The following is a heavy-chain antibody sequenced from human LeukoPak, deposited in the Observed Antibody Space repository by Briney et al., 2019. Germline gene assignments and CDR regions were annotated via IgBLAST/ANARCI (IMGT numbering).Heavy chain of an antibody. Sequence: GGSLRLSCAASGFTFSSYGMHWVRQAPGEGLEWVAYIYSDAISTEYADAVKGRFTVSRDNSKNTLYLQMNSLRAEDTAVYYCAKGSGYSNYDASYFDYWGQGTLVTVSS. CDR2: IYSDAIST. D-gene: IGHD4-11*01. J-gene: IGHJ4*02. V-gene: IGHV3-30*02. CDR1: GFTFSSYG. CDR3: AKGSGYSNYDASYFDY.